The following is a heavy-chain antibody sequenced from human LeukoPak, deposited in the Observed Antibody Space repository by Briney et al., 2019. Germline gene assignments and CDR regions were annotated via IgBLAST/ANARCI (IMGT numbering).Heavy chain of an antibody. Sequence: SETLSLTCTVSGGSVSSGSYYWSWTRQPPGKGLEWIGYIYYSGSTNYNPSLKSRVTISVDTSKNQFSLKLSSVTAADTAVYCCARDHLSGIAVAGDYWGQGTLVTVSS. J-gene: IGHJ4*02. V-gene: IGHV4-61*01. CDR3: ARDHLSGIAVAGDY. CDR1: GGSVSSGSYY. D-gene: IGHD6-19*01. CDR2: IYYSGST.